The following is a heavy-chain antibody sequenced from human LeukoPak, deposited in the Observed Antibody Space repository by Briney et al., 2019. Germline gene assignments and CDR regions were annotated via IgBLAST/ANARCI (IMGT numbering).Heavy chain of an antibody. CDR1: GFTVSSNY. J-gene: IGHJ3*02. Sequence: GGSLRLSCAASGFTVSSNYMSWVRQAPGKGLEWVSVIYGGVNTVYADSVQGRFTISRDNSKNTLYLQMNSLRAEDTAVYYCARDKTEQWLVLEAFDIWGQGTVVTVSS. CDR3: ARDKTEQWLVLEAFDI. CDR2: IYGGVNT. D-gene: IGHD6-19*01. V-gene: IGHV3-66*01.